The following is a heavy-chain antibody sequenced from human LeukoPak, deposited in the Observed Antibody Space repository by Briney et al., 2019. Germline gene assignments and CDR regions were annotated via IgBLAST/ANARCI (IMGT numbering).Heavy chain of an antibody. J-gene: IGHJ5*02. CDR3: AKASGGIIAAADPNWFDP. CDR1: GFTFDDYA. V-gene: IGHV3-9*01. Sequence: PGRSLRLSCAASGFTFDDYAMHWARQAPGKGLEWVSGISWNSGSIGYADSVKGRFTISRDNAKNSLYLQMNSLRAEDTALYYCAKASGGIIAAADPNWFDPWGQGTLVTVSS. CDR2: ISWNSGSI. D-gene: IGHD6-13*01.